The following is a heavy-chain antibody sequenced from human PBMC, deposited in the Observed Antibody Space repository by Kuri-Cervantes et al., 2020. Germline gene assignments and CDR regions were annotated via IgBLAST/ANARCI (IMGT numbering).Heavy chain of an antibody. CDR3: AREVLGDFDI. D-gene: IGHD2-21*01. Sequence: GGSLRLSCAASGFTVSSNYMSWVRQAPGKGLEWVSVIYIGGSTYYADSVKCRFTISRQNSKNTLYLQMNSLRAGDTTVYYCAREVLGDFDIWGQGTMVTVSS. CDR2: IYIGGST. J-gene: IGHJ3*02. CDR1: GFTVSSNY. V-gene: IGHV3-53*04.